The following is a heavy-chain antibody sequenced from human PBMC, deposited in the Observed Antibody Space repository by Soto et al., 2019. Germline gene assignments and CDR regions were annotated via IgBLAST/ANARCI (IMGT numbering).Heavy chain of an antibody. CDR2: ISSSSSTI. Sequence: EVQLVESGGGLVQPGGSLRLSCAASGFTFSSYSMNWVRQAPGKGLEWVSYISSSSSTIYYADSVKGRFTISRDNAKNSLYLQMNSLRDEDTAVYYCAREAAAGYLNWFDPWGQVTLVTVSS. CDR3: AREAAAGYLNWFDP. J-gene: IGHJ5*02. V-gene: IGHV3-48*02. D-gene: IGHD6-13*01. CDR1: GFTFSSYS.